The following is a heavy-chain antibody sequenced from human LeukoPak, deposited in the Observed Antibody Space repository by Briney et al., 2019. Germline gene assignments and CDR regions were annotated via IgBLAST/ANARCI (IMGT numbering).Heavy chain of an antibody. V-gene: IGHV3-23*01. CDR1: GFTFSSYA. Sequence: GGSLRLSCAASGFTFSSYATSWVRQAPGKGLEWVSTISGSGDITYYADSVKGRFTISRDNSKNTLYLQMNSLRAEGTALYYCAKIRLMTTVTTALDYWGQGTLVTVSS. CDR2: ISGSGDIT. CDR3: AKIRLMTTVTTALDY. J-gene: IGHJ4*02. D-gene: IGHD4-17*01.